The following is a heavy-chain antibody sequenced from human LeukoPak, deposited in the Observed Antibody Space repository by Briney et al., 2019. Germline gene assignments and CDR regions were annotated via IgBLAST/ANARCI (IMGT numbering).Heavy chain of an antibody. J-gene: IGHJ4*02. D-gene: IGHD6-19*01. CDR1: GFTFDDYA. Sequence: GGSLRLSCAASGFTFDDYAMHWVRQAPGKGLEWVSGISWNSGSIGYADSVKGRFTISRDDAKNSLYLQMNSLRAEDTALYYCAKEGDSSGWFDYWGQGTLVTVSS. CDR3: AKEGDSSGWFDY. V-gene: IGHV3-9*01. CDR2: ISWNSGSI.